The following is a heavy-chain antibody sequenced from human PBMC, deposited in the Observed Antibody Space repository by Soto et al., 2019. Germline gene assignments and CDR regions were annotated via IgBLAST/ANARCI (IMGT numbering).Heavy chain of an antibody. Sequence: EVQLVESGGGLVKPGGSLRLSCAASGFTFSSYSMNWVRQAPGKGLEWVSSISSSSRYIYYADSVKGRFTISRDNAKNSLYLQMNSLRAEDTAVYYCARDLYSSSARDFDYWGQGTLVTVSS. J-gene: IGHJ4*02. D-gene: IGHD6-6*01. CDR3: ARDLYSSSARDFDY. CDR1: GFTFSSYS. V-gene: IGHV3-21*01. CDR2: ISSSSRYI.